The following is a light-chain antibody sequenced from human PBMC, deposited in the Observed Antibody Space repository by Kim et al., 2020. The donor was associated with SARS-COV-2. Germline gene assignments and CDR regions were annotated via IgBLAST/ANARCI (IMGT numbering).Light chain of an antibody. CDR1: KLRDQY. CDR2: QDN. Sequence: SYELTQPPSVSVSPGQTATITCSGTKLRDQYITWYRQRPGQPPAVVIYQDNFRPSGVPERFSGSNSGTTATLTISGTQPMDEADYYCQTWETYTGVFGGG. V-gene: IGLV3-1*01. CDR3: QTWETYTGV. J-gene: IGLJ3*02.